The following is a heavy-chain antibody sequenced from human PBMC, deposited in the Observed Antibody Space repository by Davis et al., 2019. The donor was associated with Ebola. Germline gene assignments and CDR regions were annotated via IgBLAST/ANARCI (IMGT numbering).Heavy chain of an antibody. CDR3: ARAGRDGYNWYFDY. CDR1: GDSISNHY. CDR2: IYHSGDT. Sequence: PGGSLRLSCTVSGDSISNHYWSWIRQPPGKGLEWIGYIYHSGDTNYNPSLKSRITISVDTSKNQFSLKLSSVTAADTAVYYCARAGRDGYNWYFDYWGQGTLVTVSS. V-gene: IGHV4-59*08. J-gene: IGHJ4*02. D-gene: IGHD5-24*01.